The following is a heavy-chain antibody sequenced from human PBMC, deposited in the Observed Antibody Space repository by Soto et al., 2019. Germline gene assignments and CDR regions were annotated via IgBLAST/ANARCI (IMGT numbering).Heavy chain of an antibody. CDR1: GGTFSSYT. J-gene: IGHJ4*02. Sequence: QVQLVQSGAEVKKPGSSVKVSCKASGGTFSSYTISWVRQAPGQGLEWMGRIIPILGIANYAQKFQGRVTITADKSTSTAYMELSSLRSEDTAVYYCASYCRGSYRFFDYWGQGTLVTVSS. V-gene: IGHV1-69*02. CDR3: ASYCRGSYRFFDY. D-gene: IGHD1-26*01. CDR2: IIPILGIA.